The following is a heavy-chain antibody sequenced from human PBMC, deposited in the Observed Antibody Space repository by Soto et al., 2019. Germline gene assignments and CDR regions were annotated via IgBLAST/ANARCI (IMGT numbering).Heavy chain of an antibody. J-gene: IGHJ4*02. CDR3: ARGLWNRVVTPELVDY. CDR1: GFTFSSYG. D-gene: IGHD3-3*01. Sequence: GGSLRLSCAASGFTFSSYGMHWVRQAPGKGLEWVAVIWYDGSNKYYADSVKGRFTISRDNSKNTLYLQMNSLRAEDTAVYYCARGLWNRVVTPELVDYWGQGTLVTVSS. V-gene: IGHV3-33*01. CDR2: IWYDGSNK.